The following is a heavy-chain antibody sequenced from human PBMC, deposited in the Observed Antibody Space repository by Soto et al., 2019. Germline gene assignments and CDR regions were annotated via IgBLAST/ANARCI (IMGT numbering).Heavy chain of an antibody. Sequence: GGSLRLSCAASGFAFSSYVMSWVRQAPGKGLEWVSFISGNSVCIYYADSVKGRFTISRDNAKNSLHLQMNSLRAEDTAVYYCVRVTYCSSSSCSPFDYWGQGTLVTVSS. V-gene: IGHV3-21*01. CDR3: VRVTYCSSSSCSPFDY. CDR1: GFAFSSYV. J-gene: IGHJ4*02. CDR2: ISGNSVCI. D-gene: IGHD2-2*01.